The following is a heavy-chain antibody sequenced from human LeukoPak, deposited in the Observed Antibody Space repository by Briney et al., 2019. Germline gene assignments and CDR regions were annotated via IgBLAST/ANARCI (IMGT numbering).Heavy chain of an antibody. J-gene: IGHJ4*02. CDR1: GGTFSSYV. CDR3: AREREETYGSGSYTFDH. Sequence: SVTVSCKASGGTFSSYVINWVRQAPGQGLEWMGGIIPIFGTANYAQKFQGRATITADKSTSTAYMELRSLRSDDTAVYYCAREREETYGSGSYTFDHWGQGTLVTVSS. D-gene: IGHD3-10*01. CDR2: IIPIFGTA. V-gene: IGHV1-69*06.